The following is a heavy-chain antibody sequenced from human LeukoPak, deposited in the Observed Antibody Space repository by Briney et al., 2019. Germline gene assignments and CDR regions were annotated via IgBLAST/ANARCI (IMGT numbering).Heavy chain of an antibody. V-gene: IGHV3-30*02. J-gene: IGHJ6*03. Sequence: GGSLRLSWAASGFTFSSYGMHWVRQAPGKGLELVAFIRYDGSNKYYSDSVKGRFTISRYNSKNTLYLQMNSLRAEDTAVYYCAKGLQAAADYYYYYYMDVWGKGTTVTISS. D-gene: IGHD6-13*01. CDR2: IRYDGSNK. CDR3: AKGLQAAADYYYYYYMDV. CDR1: GFTFSSYG.